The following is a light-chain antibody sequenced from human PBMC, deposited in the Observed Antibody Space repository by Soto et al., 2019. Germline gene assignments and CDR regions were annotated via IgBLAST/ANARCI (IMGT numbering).Light chain of an antibody. Sequence: EIVLTQSPGTLSLSPGEGATLSCRANQSVSSAYLAWYQQKPGQAPRLLISGASIRATGIPERFSGSGSGTDFTLTISRLEPEDSAVYYCQQYGSSPPYTFGQGTKLEIK. V-gene: IGKV3-20*01. CDR1: QSVSSAY. CDR2: GAS. CDR3: QQYGSSPPYT. J-gene: IGKJ2*01.